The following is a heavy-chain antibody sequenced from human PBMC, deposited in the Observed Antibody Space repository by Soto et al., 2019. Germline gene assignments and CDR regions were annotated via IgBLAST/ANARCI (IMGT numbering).Heavy chain of an antibody. V-gene: IGHV4-30-2*01. CDR1: GGSISSGGYS. CDR3: ARGSDTAMVWFDY. Sequence: KSSETLSLTCAVSGGSISSGGYSWSWIRQPPGKGLEWIGYIYHSGSTYYNPSLKSRVTISVDRSKNQFSLKLSSVTAADTAVYYCARGSDTAMVWFDYWGQGTLVTVSS. CDR2: IYHSGST. J-gene: IGHJ4*02. D-gene: IGHD5-18*01.